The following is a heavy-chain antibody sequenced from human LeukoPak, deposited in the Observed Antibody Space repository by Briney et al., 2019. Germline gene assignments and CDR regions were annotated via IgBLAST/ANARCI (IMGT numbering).Heavy chain of an antibody. CDR3: AKDHQWLVRGNFDY. Sequence: PGASLRLSCAASGFTFSSYAMSWVRQAPGKGLEWVSAISGSGGSTYYADSVKGRFTISRDNSKSTLYLQMNSLRAEDTAVYYCAKDHQWLVRGNFDYWGQGTLVTVSS. CDR1: GFTFSSYA. V-gene: IGHV3-23*01. CDR2: ISGSGGST. D-gene: IGHD6-19*01. J-gene: IGHJ4*02.